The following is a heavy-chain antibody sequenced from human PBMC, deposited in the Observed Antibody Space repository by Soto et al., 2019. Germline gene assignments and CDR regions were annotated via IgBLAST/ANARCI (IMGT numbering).Heavy chain of an antibody. J-gene: IGHJ4*02. V-gene: IGHV1-2*02. CDR2: INPTSGGT. CDR1: GYTFAAYY. Sequence: QVQLVQSGAEVKKPGASVKVSCKTSGYTFAAYYIHWIRQAPGQGLEWMGWINPTSGGTVYAQNFQDRVTMPRDTSISTAYMELRRLNSDDTAVYYCARDPDYGDYGGYVFESWGQGTPVTVSS. D-gene: IGHD4-17*01. CDR3: ARDPDYGDYGGYVFES.